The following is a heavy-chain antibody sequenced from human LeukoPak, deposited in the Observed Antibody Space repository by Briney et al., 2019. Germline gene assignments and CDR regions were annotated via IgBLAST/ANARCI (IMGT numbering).Heavy chain of an antibody. V-gene: IGHV3-30-3*01. J-gene: IGHJ5*02. CDR2: ISYDEGNE. D-gene: IGHD6-6*01. Sequence: GGSLRLSCAASGFTFSSYAMHWVRQAPGKGLEWVAVISYDEGNEYYADSVKGRFTISRDNSKNTLYLQMNNLRAEDTAVCYCARDRGSSWFDPWGQGTLVTVSS. CDR1: GFTFSSYA. CDR3: ARDRGSSWFDP.